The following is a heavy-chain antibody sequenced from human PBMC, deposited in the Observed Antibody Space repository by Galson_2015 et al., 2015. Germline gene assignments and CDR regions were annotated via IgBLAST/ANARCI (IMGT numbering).Heavy chain of an antibody. J-gene: IGHJ6*03. V-gene: IGHV1-69*06. Sequence: SVKVSCKASGGTFSSYAISWVRQAPGQGLEWMGGIIPIFGTANYAQKFQGRVTITADKSTSTAYVELSSLRSEDTAVYYCARHFGDSDFWSGYYRGDYYYYYYMDVWGKGTTVTVSS. CDR3: ARHFGDSDFWSGYYRGDYYYYYYMDV. CDR2: IIPIFGTA. CDR1: GGTFSSYA. D-gene: IGHD3-3*01.